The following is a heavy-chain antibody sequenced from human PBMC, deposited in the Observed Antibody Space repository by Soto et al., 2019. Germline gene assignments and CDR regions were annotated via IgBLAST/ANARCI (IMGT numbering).Heavy chain of an antibody. CDR3: ARRGSGSYYAY. J-gene: IGHJ4*02. V-gene: IGHV3-23*01. CDR1: GFTFSSYA. D-gene: IGHD1-26*01. CDR2: ISGSGGST. Sequence: EVQLLESGGGLVQPGGSLRLSCAASGFTFSSYAMRWVRQAPGKGLEWVSAISGSGGSTYYADSVKGRFIISRDNSKNTLYLQMNSLRAEDTAVYYCARRGSGSYYAYWGQGTLVTVSS.